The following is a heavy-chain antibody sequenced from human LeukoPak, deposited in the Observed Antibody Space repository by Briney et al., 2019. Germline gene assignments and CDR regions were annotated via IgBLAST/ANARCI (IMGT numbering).Heavy chain of an antibody. CDR3: VRDRFDYALDY. V-gene: IGHV3-74*01. J-gene: IGHJ4*02. CDR1: GFTFSRYW. CDR2: IHSDGSST. Sequence: GGSLRLSCAASGFTFSRYWMHWVRQAPGKGLVWVSRIHSDGSSTNYADSVKGRFTISRDNAKNTLYLQMNSLRAEDTAVYYCVRDRFDYALDYWGQGALVTVSS. D-gene: IGHD4-17*01.